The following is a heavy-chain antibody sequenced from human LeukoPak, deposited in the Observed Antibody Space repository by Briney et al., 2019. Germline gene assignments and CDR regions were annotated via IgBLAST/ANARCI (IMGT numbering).Heavy chain of an antibody. Sequence: PSETLSLTCTVSGGSISSSYWTWVRQPAGKGLEWIGRIYTSGSTNYNPSLKSRVTMSVDTSKNQFSLKLSSMTAADTAVYYCARSGFSGSYCFGSWGQGTLVTVSS. J-gene: IGHJ4*02. CDR3: ARSGFSGSYCFGS. D-gene: IGHD3-10*01. CDR2: IYTSGST. CDR1: GGSISSSY. V-gene: IGHV4-4*07.